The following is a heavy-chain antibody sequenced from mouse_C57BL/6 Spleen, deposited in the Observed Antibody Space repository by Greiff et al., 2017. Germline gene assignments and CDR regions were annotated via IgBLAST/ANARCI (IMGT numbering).Heavy chain of an antibody. CDR3: VRHDGDY. CDR1: GFRFNTYA. J-gene: IGHJ2*01. CDR2: IRSKSNNYAT. D-gene: IGHD2-3*01. Sequence: CGGLVQPNGSLKLSCAASGFRFNTYAMNWVRQAPGKGLEWVARIRSKSNNYATYYAVSVKDRFTISRDDSESMLYLQMNNLKTKDTAMYYCVRHDGDYWGQGTTLTVSS. V-gene: IGHV10-1*01.